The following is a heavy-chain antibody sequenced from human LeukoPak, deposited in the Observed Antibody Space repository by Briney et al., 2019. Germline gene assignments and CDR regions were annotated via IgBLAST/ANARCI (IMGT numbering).Heavy chain of an antibody. J-gene: IGHJ4*02. Sequence: ASVKVSCKASGGTFSSYATSWVRQAPGQGLEWMGGIIPIFGTANYAQKFQGRVTITTDESTSTAYMELSSLRSEDTAVYYCATGSMVRGVITPRIDYWGQGTLVTVSS. CDR1: GGTFSSYA. CDR3: ATGSMVRGVITPRIDY. D-gene: IGHD3-10*01. CDR2: IIPIFGTA. V-gene: IGHV1-69*05.